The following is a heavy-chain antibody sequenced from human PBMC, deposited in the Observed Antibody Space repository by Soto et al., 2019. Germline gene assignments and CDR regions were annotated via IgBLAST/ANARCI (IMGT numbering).Heavy chain of an antibody. Sequence: SGKVSCKGSGGNFSSYTISLVRQAPGQGLEWMGRIIPILGIANYAQKFQGRVTITADKSTSTAYMELSSLRSEDTAVYYCARVYCSGGSCYPTAYYYGMDVWG. CDR3: ARVYCSGGSCYPTAYYYGMDV. J-gene: IGHJ6*02. CDR1: GGNFSSYT. D-gene: IGHD2-15*01. CDR2: IIPILGIA. V-gene: IGHV1-69*02.